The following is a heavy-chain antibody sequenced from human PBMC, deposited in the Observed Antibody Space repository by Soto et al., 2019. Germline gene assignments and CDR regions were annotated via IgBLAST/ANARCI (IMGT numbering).Heavy chain of an antibody. Sequence: PGGSLRLSCAASGFTFSSYAMSWVRQAPGKGLEWVSAISGSGGSTYYADSVKGRFTISRDNSKNTLYLQMNSLRAEDTAVYYCAKVGSTWDYYYSYYYMDVWGKGTTVTVSS. J-gene: IGHJ6*03. CDR3: AKVGSTWDYYYSYYYMDV. V-gene: IGHV3-23*01. CDR1: GFTFSSYA. CDR2: ISGSGGST. D-gene: IGHD6-13*01.